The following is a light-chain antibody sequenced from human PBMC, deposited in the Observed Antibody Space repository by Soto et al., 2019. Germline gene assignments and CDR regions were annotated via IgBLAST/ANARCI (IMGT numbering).Light chain of an antibody. CDR1: ISDVGGYNY. V-gene: IGLV2-14*03. Sequence: QSALTQPASVSGSPGQSINISCTGTISDVGGYNYVSWYQHHPGKAPKLIIYDVSNRPSGVSNPFSGSKSGNTASLTISGLQPEDEADYYCSSYTTSNTRQIVFGTGTKVTV. CDR3: SSYTTSNTRQIV. J-gene: IGLJ1*01. CDR2: DVS.